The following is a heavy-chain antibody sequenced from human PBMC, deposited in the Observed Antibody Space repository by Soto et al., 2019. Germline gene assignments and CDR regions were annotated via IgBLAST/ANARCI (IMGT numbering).Heavy chain of an antibody. Sequence: SETLSPTCAVYGGSFSGYYWSWIRQPPGKGLEWIGEINHSGSTNYNPSLKSRVTISVDTSKNQFSLKLSSVTAADTAVYYCARARITMVRGPNGRWFDPWGQGTLVTVSS. CDR2: INHSGST. V-gene: IGHV4-34*01. J-gene: IGHJ5*02. CDR1: GGSFSGYY. D-gene: IGHD3-10*01. CDR3: ARARITMVRGPNGRWFDP.